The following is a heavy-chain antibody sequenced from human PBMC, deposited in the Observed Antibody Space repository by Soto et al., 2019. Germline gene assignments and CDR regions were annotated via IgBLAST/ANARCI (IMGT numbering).Heavy chain of an antibody. CDR3: AKVIVLGASTLEY. J-gene: IGHJ4*02. CDR1: GFMFNHYA. Sequence: EQVLESGGGLVQPGGSLRLSCEASGFMFNHYAMAWVRQTPGKGLAWVSVISGSTGTTDYAASVKGRCTISRDNSKNTVYLPLNSLRVEDSALYSCAKVIVLGASTLEYWGPGTRVTVSS. D-gene: IGHD6-6*01. CDR2: ISGSTGTT. V-gene: IGHV3-23*01.